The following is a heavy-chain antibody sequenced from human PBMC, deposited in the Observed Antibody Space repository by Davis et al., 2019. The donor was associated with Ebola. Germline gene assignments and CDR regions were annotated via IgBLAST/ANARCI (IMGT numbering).Heavy chain of an antibody. V-gene: IGHV4-59*01. CDR1: GGSISAYY. D-gene: IGHD6-19*01. Sequence: SETLSLTCTVSGGSISAYYWSWIRQPPGKALECIGYIYYSGSTNYNPSLKSRVTISVDTSKNQFSLKLSSVTAADTAVYYCAGVDGGWYHDSGNWFDPWGQGTLVTVSS. J-gene: IGHJ5*02. CDR2: IYYSGST. CDR3: AGVDGGWYHDSGNWFDP.